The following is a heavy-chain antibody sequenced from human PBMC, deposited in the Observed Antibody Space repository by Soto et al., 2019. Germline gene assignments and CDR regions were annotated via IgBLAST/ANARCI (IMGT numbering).Heavy chain of an antibody. CDR3: ARVSTIAACRSFCS. D-gene: IGHD2-21*01. CDR2: LNPHRGST. J-gene: IGHJ4*02. CDR1: GYTFSSHD. V-gene: IGHV1-8*01. Sequence: ASVKVSCKTSGYTFSSHDINWVRQATGQGIEWMEWLNPHRGSTAYAHKFQGRVTMTWDTSLNTSFFELSSLRSAPTPMYFCARVSTIAACRSFCSRGQGTLVTVSS.